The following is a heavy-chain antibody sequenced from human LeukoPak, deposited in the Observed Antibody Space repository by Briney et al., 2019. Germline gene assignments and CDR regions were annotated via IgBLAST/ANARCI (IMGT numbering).Heavy chain of an antibody. D-gene: IGHD7-27*01. J-gene: IGHJ4*02. Sequence: SETLSLTCTVSGYSISSGYYWGWIRQPPGKGLEWIGSIYHSGSTYYNPSLKSRVTISVDTSKNQFSLKLSSVTAADTAVYYCASNTGTVFDYWGQGALVTVSS. CDR1: GYSISSGYY. CDR3: ASNTGTVFDY. V-gene: IGHV4-38-2*02. CDR2: IYHSGST.